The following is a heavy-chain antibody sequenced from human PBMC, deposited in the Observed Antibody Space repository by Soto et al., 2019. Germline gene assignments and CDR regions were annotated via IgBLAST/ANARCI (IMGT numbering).Heavy chain of an antibody. CDR1: GFSLSTSGVG. Sequence: QITLKESGPTLVKPTQTLTLTCTFSGFSLSTSGVGVGWIRQPPGKALEWLALIYWDDDKRYSPSLKSRLTITKNTSKNQVVLTMTNMDPVDTATYYCTHRLAATGLFDYWGQGTLVTVSS. J-gene: IGHJ4*02. D-gene: IGHD6-13*01. CDR3: THRLAATGLFDY. CDR2: IYWDDDK. V-gene: IGHV2-5*02.